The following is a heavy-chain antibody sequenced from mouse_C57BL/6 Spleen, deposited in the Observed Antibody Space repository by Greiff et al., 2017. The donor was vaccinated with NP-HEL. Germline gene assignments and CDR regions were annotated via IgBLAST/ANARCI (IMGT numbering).Heavy chain of an antibody. CDR1: GYTFTDYE. D-gene: IGHD2-2*01. V-gene: IGHV1-15*01. Sequence: VQLQQSGAELVRPGASVTLSCKASGYTFTDYEMHWVKQTPVHGLEWIGAIDPETGGTAYNQKFKGKAILTADKSSSTAYMELRSLTSEDSAVYYCTRWLRRSWFAYWGKGTLVTVSA. CDR3: TRWLRRSWFAY. J-gene: IGHJ3*01. CDR2: IDPETGGT.